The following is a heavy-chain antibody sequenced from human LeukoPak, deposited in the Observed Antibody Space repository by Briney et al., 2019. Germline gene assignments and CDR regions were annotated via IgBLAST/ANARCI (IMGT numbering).Heavy chain of an antibody. CDR2: IYYSGST. V-gene: IGHV4-31*03. CDR1: GGSISSGGYY. J-gene: IGHJ4*02. CDR3: ARVGGYSYGNFDY. Sequence: LSLTCTVSGGSISSGGYYWSWIRQHPGKGLEWVGYIYYSGSTYYNPSLKSRVTISVDTSKNQFSLKLSSVTAADTAVYYCARVGGYSYGNFDYWGQGTLVTVSS. D-gene: IGHD5-18*01.